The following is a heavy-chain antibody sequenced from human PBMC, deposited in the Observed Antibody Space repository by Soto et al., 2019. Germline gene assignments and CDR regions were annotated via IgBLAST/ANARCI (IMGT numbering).Heavy chain of an antibody. CDR2: ISYDGSNK. Sequence: QVQLVESGGGVVQPGRSLRLSCAASGFTFGSYGMHWVRQAPGKGLEWVAVISYDGSNKYYADSVKGRFTISRDNSKNTLYLQMNSLRAEDTAVYYCAKDPGGSYDFWSGYSPVMVYWGQGTLVTVSS. CDR3: AKDPGGSYDFWSGYSPVMVY. CDR1: GFTFGSYG. J-gene: IGHJ4*02. D-gene: IGHD3-3*01. V-gene: IGHV3-30*18.